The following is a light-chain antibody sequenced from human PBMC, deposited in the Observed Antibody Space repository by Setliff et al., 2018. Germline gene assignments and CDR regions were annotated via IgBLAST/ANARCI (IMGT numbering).Light chain of an antibody. CDR2: DVN. J-gene: IGLJ1*01. CDR1: SSDICAYDY. V-gene: IGLV2-14*03. Sequence: QSVLTQPASVSGSPGQSITISCTGSSSDICAYDYVSWYQQHPGKAPKLMIYDVNNRPSGVSNRFSGSKSGNTASLTISGLQAEDEADYYCSSYTSRTTLEVFGTGTKV. CDR3: SSYTSRTTLEV.